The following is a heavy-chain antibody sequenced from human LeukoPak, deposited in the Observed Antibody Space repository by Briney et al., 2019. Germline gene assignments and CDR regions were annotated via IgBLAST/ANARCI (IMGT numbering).Heavy chain of an antibody. D-gene: IGHD5-12*01. Sequence: GGSLRLSCAASGFTVSSNYMTWVRQAPGKGLEWVANIKQAGSEKYYVDSVKGRFTISRDNAKNSLYLQMNSLRAEDTAVYYCARNGGYDSLKYWGQGTLVTVSS. CDR3: ARNGGYDSLKY. CDR1: GFTVSSNY. CDR2: IKQAGSEK. J-gene: IGHJ4*02. V-gene: IGHV3-7*01.